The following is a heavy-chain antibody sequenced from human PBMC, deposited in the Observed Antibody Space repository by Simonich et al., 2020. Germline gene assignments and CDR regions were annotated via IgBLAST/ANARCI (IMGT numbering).Heavy chain of an antibody. D-gene: IGHD6-13*01. V-gene: IGHV4-38-2*01. CDR1: GYSISSGYY. J-gene: IGHJ6*02. Sequence: QVQLQESGPGLVKPSETLSLTCAVSGYSISSGYYWGWIRQPPGKGLEWIGSIYHSGSNYYNPSLKSRVTRSVDTSKNQFSLKLSSVTAADTAVYYCARVGYSNYYYYGMDVWGQGTTVTVSS. CDR3: ARVGYSNYYYYGMDV. CDR2: IYHSGSN.